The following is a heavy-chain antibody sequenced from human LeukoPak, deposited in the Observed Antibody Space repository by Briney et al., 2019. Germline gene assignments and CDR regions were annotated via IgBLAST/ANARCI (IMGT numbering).Heavy chain of an antibody. CDR3: ARGSLYYDSSGYSNYYYYYGMDV. CDR1: GGSISSYY. CDR2: INHSGST. V-gene: IGHV4-34*01. Sequence: SETLSLTCTVSGGSISSYYWSWIRQPPGKGLEWIGEINHSGSTNYNPSLKSRVTISVDTSKNQFSLKLSSVTATDTAVYYCARGSLYYDSSGYSNYYYYYGMDVWGQGTTVTVSS. D-gene: IGHD3-22*01. J-gene: IGHJ6*02.